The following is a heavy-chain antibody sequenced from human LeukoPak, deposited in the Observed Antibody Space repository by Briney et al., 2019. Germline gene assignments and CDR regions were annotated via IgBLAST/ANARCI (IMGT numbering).Heavy chain of an antibody. Sequence: GGSLRLSCTGSGFTFSSYTLHWVRQAPGKELEWVSSISSGGTFVFYADSVTGRFTISRDNAGKFLYLQMDSLRAEDTAVYYCAKDRGSGWIPHPDYWGQGTLVTVSS. D-gene: IGHD6-19*01. J-gene: IGHJ4*02. CDR2: ISSGGTFV. V-gene: IGHV3-21*04. CDR1: GFTFSSYT. CDR3: AKDRGSGWIPHPDY.